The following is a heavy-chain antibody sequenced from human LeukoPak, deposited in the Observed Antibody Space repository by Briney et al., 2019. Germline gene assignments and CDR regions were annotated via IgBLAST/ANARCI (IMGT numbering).Heavy chain of an antibody. V-gene: IGHV3-53*01. D-gene: IGHD3-16*01. Sequence: GGSLRLSCAASGFTVSTNFMSWVRQAPGKGLEWVSRIYSGGYTNFADSVKGRFTMSRDNSENTLYLQMNSLRVDDTAVYYCARERGENFYGGGDRHYYYMDVWGIGTTVTVSS. J-gene: IGHJ6*03. CDR1: GFTVSTNF. CDR3: ARERGENFYGGGDRHYYYMDV. CDR2: IYSGGYT.